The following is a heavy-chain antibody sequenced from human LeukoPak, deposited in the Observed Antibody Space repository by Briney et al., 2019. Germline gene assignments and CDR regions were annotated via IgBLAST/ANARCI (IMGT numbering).Heavy chain of an antibody. Sequence: SVKVSCKASGYTFTSYDINWVRQAPGQGLEWMGGIIPIFGTANYAQKFQGRVTITADESTSTAYMELSSLRSEDTAVYYCARGGRTELFDYWGQGILVTVSS. J-gene: IGHJ4*02. D-gene: IGHD1-26*01. CDR2: IIPIFGTA. CDR1: GYTFTSYD. V-gene: IGHV1-69*13. CDR3: ARGGRTELFDY.